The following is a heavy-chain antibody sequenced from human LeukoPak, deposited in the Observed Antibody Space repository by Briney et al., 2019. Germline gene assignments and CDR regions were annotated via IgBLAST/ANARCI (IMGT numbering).Heavy chain of an antibody. Sequence: GGSLRLSCAASGFTFSSYSMNWVCQAPGKGLEWVSGINWNGGSTGYADSVKGRFTISRDNAKNSLYLQMNSLRAEDTALYYCARESVSGYSYGSAYYFDYWGQGTLVTVSS. CDR2: INWNGGST. CDR1: GFTFSSYS. V-gene: IGHV3-20*04. J-gene: IGHJ4*02. D-gene: IGHD5-18*01. CDR3: ARESVSGYSYGSAYYFDY.